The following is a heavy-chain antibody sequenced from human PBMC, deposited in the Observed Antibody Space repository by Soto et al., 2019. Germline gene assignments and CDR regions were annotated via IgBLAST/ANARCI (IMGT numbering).Heavy chain of an antibody. CDR1: LFSFSLHR. Sequence: PGGALRLSWVACLFSFSLHRWGWVRQAPGKGLDWVSTINPSGDSTFYADCVKGRFTISRDNSKNTVYLQMNSLSVGDTAVYLCAKVDVPTAGSFDYWGQGALVTVSS. V-gene: IGHV3-23*01. CDR3: AKVDVPTAGSFDY. D-gene: IGHD2-2*01. CDR2: INPSGDST. J-gene: IGHJ4*02.